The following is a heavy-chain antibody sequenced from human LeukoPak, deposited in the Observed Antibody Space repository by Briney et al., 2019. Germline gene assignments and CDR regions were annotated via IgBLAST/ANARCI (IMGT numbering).Heavy chain of an antibody. J-gene: IGHJ3*02. CDR3: AKWVLNPGVVVTASDAFDI. D-gene: IGHD2-21*02. CDR1: TFIFHKYA. Sequence: GGSLRLSCVSSTFIFHKYAMNWVRQSPGTGLEWVSAISGSGASTYYADSVKGRFTISRDNSKNTLYLQMNSLRAEDTAVYYCAKWVLNPGVVVTASDAFDIWGQGTMVTVSS. V-gene: IGHV3-23*01. CDR2: ISGSGAST.